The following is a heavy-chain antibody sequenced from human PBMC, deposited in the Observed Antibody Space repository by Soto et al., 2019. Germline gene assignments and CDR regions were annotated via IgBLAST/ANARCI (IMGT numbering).Heavy chain of an antibody. D-gene: IGHD6-19*01. CDR1: GDSISGYY. CDR3: AREPSYSGWFDN. V-gene: IGHV4-59*01. Sequence: QVQLQESGPGLVKPSETLSLTCTVSGDSISGYYWSWIRQPPGRGLEWIGYIYYSGTTDYNPSLKSRVTMSVDTSKNQFSLMLTSVTAADTAMYYCAREPSYSGWFDNWGQGTLVTVSS. J-gene: IGHJ4*02. CDR2: IYYSGTT.